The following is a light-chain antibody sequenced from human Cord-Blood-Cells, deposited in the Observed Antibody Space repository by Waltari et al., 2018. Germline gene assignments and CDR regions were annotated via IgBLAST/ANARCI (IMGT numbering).Light chain of an antibody. Sequence: QSALTQPASVSGSPGQSITTSCTGTSSVVGSYTLVSWYQQHPGKAPKLMIYEVSKRPSGVSNRFSGSKSGNTASLTISGLQAEDEADYYCCSYAGSRVFGGGTKLTVL. V-gene: IGLV2-23*02. CDR1: SSVVGSYTL. CDR2: EVS. CDR3: CSYAGSRV. J-gene: IGLJ3*02.